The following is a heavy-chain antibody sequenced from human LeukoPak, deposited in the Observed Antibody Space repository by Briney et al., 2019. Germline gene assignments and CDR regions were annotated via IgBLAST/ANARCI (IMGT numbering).Heavy chain of an antibody. V-gene: IGHV1-46*01. J-gene: IGHJ4*02. CDR1: GYTFTSYG. D-gene: IGHD2-15*01. Sequence: ASVKVSCKASGYTFTSYGISWVRQAPGQGLEWMGIINPSGDSASYAQKFQGRVTMTRDTSTSTVYMELSSLRSEDTAVYYCARGGSRNCDYWGQGTLVTVPS. CDR2: INPSGDSA. CDR3: ARGGSRNCDY.